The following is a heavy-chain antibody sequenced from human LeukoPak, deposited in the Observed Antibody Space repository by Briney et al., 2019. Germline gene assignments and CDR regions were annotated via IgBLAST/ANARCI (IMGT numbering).Heavy chain of an antibody. CDR1: GYAFTGYY. D-gene: IGHD3-22*01. CDR2: INPNSGGT. CDR3: AKPRGPYYYDSSGYSH. Sequence: ASVKVSCKASGYAFTGYYMHWVRQAPGQGLEWMGWINPNSGGTNYAQKFQGRVTMTRDTSISTAYMELSRLRSDDTAVYYCAKPRGPYYYDSSGYSHWGQGTLVTVSS. J-gene: IGHJ4*02. V-gene: IGHV1-2*02.